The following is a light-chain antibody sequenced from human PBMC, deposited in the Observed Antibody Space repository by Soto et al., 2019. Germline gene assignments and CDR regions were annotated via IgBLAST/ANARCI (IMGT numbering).Light chain of an antibody. CDR1: SSDVGGYNY. Sequence: QSALTQPASASGSTGQSVTISCTGTSSDVGGYNYVSWYQQHPGKAPKLMIYEVSKRPSGVPDRFSGSKSGNTASLTVSGLQAEDEADYYCSSYAGSNNLGVFGTGTKLTV. J-gene: IGLJ1*01. CDR3: SSYAGSNNLGV. V-gene: IGLV2-8*01. CDR2: EVS.